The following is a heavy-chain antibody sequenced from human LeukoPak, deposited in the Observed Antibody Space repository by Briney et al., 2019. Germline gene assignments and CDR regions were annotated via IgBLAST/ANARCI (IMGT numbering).Heavy chain of an antibody. V-gene: IGHV4-59*12. CDR3: ATGATVSYYGMDV. D-gene: IGHD1-14*01. J-gene: IGHJ6*02. CDR1: GGSISSYY. Sequence: SETLSLTCTVSGGSISSYYWSWIRQPPGKGLEWIGYIYYSGSTNYNPSLKSRVTMSVDTSKNQFSLKLSSVTAADTAVYYCATGATVSYYGMDVWGQGTTVTVSS. CDR2: IYYSGST.